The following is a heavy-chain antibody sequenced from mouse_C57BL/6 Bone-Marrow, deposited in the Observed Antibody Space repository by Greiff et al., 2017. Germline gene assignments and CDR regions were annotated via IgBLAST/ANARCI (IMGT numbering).Heavy chain of an antibody. CDR2: SRNKANDYTT. V-gene: IGHV7-1*01. D-gene: IGHD2-4*01. J-gene: IGHJ3*01. CDR3: ARDEGLRRFAY. Sequence: EVKVVESGGGLVQSGRSLRLSCATSGFTFSDFYMEWVRQAPGKGLEWIAASRNKANDYTTEYSASVKGRFIVSRDTSQSILYLQMNALRAEDTAIYYCARDEGLRRFAYWGQGTLVTVSA. CDR1: GFTFSDFY.